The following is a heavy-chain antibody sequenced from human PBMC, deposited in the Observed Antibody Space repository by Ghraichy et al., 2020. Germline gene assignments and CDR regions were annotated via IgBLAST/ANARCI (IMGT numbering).Heavy chain of an antibody. V-gene: IGHV3-30-3*01. CDR1: GFTFNIYA. J-gene: IGHJ4*01. CDR3: ARDGSGWGGSNPFDY. D-gene: IGHD6-19*01. CDR2: ISYDGSNK. Sequence: GGSLRLSCAASGFTFNIYAMHWVRQAPGKGLEWVAVISYDGSNKYYADSVKGRFTISRDGSRDTLYLQVNSLRAEDTAIYYCARDGSGWGGSNPFDYWGQGTLVTVSS.